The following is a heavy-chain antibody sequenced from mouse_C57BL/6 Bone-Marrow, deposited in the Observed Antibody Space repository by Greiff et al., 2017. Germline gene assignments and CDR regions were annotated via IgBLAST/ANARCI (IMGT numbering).Heavy chain of an antibody. V-gene: IGHV5-4*01. Sequence: EVMLVESGGGLVKPGGSLKLSCAASGFTFSSYAMSWVRQTPGKRLEWVATISDGGSYTYYPDNVKGRFTISRDNAKNKLYLHMSHLTAEDTCMYYCARDPEAMDYWGQGTSVTVSS. CDR3: ARDPEAMDY. CDR1: GFTFSSYA. J-gene: IGHJ4*01. CDR2: ISDGGSYT.